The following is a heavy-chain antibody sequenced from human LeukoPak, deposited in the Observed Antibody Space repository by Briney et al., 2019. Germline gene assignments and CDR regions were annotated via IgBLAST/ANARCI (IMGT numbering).Heavy chain of an antibody. D-gene: IGHD6-13*01. V-gene: IGHV4-39*01. J-gene: IGHJ5*02. Sequence: KSSETLSLTCTVSGCSISSSTYYWVRIRQPPGKGLEWIGSIYYSGSTYYNPSLKSRVTISVDTSKNQFSLKLSSVTAADTAVYYCARQGSSSYRSLGRGIKNWFDPWGQGTLVTVSS. CDR1: GCSISSSTYY. CDR2: IYYSGST. CDR3: ARQGSSSYRSLGRGIKNWFDP.